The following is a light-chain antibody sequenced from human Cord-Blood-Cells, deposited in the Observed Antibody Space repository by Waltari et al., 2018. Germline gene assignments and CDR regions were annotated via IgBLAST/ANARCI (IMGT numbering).Light chain of an antibody. CDR3: SSYAGSNNGV. Sequence: QSALTQPPSASGSPGQSVTISCTGTSSAVGGYNYFSWYQQPPGKAPKLMIYEVSKRPSGVPDRFSGSKSGNTASLTVSGLQAEDEADYYCSSYAGSNNGVFGGGTKLTVL. CDR1: SSAVGGYNY. CDR2: EVS. V-gene: IGLV2-8*01. J-gene: IGLJ3*02.